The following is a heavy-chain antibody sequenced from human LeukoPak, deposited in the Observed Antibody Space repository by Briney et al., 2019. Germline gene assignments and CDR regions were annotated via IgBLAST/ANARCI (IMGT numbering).Heavy chain of an antibody. Sequence: PGGSLRLSCAASGFTFSNYAMSWVRQAPGKGLEWVSGISTSGGSTYYADSVKGRFTISRDNAKNSLYLQMNSLRAEDTAVYYCARDRYYGSGSYDHWGQGTLVTVSS. CDR1: GFTFSNYA. CDR3: ARDRYYGSGSYDH. V-gene: IGHV3-23*01. D-gene: IGHD3-10*01. CDR2: ISTSGGST. J-gene: IGHJ4*02.